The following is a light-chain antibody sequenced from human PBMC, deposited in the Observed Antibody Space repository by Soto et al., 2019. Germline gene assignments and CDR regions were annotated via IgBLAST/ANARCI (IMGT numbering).Light chain of an antibody. J-gene: IGKJ5*01. Sequence: DIQMTQSPSSLAASVGGRVTITCRASQSISSYLNWYQHKPGKAPKLLIYAAYSLQSGVTSRFSGSGSGTDFTLTISSLQPEDFATYYCQQSYSTLSTFGPGTRLEIK. V-gene: IGKV1-39*01. CDR2: AAY. CDR1: QSISSY. CDR3: QQSYSTLST.